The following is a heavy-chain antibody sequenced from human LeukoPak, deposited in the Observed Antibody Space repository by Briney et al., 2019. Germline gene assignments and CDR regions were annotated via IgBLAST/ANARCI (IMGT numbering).Heavy chain of an antibody. CDR1: GFTFSSYA. Sequence: GGSLRLSCAASGFTFSSYAIHWVRQAPGKGLEWVAVISYDGSSEHYADSVKGRFTISRDNSKNTLYLQMNSLRHEDTAVYFCARGGSTMVTPGFYWGQGNLVIVSS. CDR2: ISYDGSSE. J-gene: IGHJ4*02. V-gene: IGHV3-30-3*01. D-gene: IGHD4-23*01. CDR3: ARGGSTMVTPGFY.